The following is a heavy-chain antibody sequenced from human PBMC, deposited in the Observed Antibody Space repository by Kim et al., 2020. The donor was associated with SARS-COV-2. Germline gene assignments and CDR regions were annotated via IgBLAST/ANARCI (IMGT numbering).Heavy chain of an antibody. Sequence: GGSLRLSCAASGFTFTSYSMNWVRQAPGKGLEWVSSISSSSSYIYYADSLKGRFTISRDNAKNSLYLQMNSLRAEDTAVYYCARPRYCSSTSCYGHPYFDYWGQGTLVTVSS. CDR3: ARPRYCSSTSCYGHPYFDY. V-gene: IGHV3-21*01. D-gene: IGHD2-2*01. CDR2: ISSSSSYI. J-gene: IGHJ4*02. CDR1: GFTFTSYS.